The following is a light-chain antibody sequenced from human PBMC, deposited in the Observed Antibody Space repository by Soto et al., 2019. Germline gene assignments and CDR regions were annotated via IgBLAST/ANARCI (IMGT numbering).Light chain of an antibody. CDR2: DAS. CDR1: QSVTSY. CDR3: QQRSNWTLT. V-gene: IGKV3-11*01. J-gene: IGKJ4*01. Sequence: EIVLTQSPATLSLSPGERATLSCRASQSVTSYLAWYQQKPGQAPRLLIYDASTRATGIPARFAGSGSGTDFTLTISSLEPEDFAVYYCQQRSNWTLTFGGGTKVDIX.